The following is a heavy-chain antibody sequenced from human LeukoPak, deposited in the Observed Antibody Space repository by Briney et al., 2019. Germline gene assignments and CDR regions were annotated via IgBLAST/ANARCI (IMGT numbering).Heavy chain of an antibody. V-gene: IGHV1-2*02. D-gene: IGHD3-9*01. CDR1: GYTFTGYY. J-gene: IGHJ3*02. CDR3: ARDTSHYDILTGRSSGDAFDI. Sequence: ASVKVSCKASGYTFTGYYMHWVRQAPGQGLEWMGWINPNSGGTNYAQKFQGRVTMTRDTSISTAYMELSRLRSDDTAVYYCARDTSHYDILTGRSSGDAFDIWGQGTMVTVSS. CDR2: INPNSGGT.